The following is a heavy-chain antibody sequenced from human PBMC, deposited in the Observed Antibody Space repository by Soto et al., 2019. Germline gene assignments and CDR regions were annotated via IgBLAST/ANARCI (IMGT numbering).Heavy chain of an antibody. CDR2: IIPIFGTA. V-gene: IGHV1-69*06. J-gene: IGHJ5*02. CDR3: ARSRPLEYCSSTSCYLNWFDP. D-gene: IGHD2-2*01. CDR1: GGTFSSYA. Sequence: SVKVSCKASGGTFSSYAISWVRQAPGQGLEWMGGIIPIFGTANYAQKFQGRVTITADKSTSTAYMELSSLRSEDTAVYYCARSRPLEYCSSTSCYLNWFDPWGQGTLVTVSS.